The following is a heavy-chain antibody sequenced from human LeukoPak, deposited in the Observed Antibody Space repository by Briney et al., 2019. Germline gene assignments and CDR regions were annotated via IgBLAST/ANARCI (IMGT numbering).Heavy chain of an antibody. V-gene: IGHV1-18*01. Sequence: ASVKVSCKASVYTFTTYGINGVRQAPGQGLEWMGWISAYNGNTNYAQNLQGRVTLTTDTSPSTAYMELRSVRSDDTDVYYCARNLRAARPGWFDPWGQGTLVIVSS. CDR2: ISAYNGNT. D-gene: IGHD6-6*01. CDR1: VYTFTTYG. CDR3: ARNLRAARPGWFDP. J-gene: IGHJ5*02.